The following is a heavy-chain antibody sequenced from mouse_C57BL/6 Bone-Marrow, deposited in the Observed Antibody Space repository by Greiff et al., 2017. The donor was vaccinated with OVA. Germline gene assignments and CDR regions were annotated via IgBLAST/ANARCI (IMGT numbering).Heavy chain of an antibody. CDR2: ISYDGSN. V-gene: IGHV3-6*01. Sequence: EVKLVESGPGLVKPSQSLSLTCSVTGYSITSGYYWNWIRQFPGNKLEWMGYISYDGSNNYNPSLKNRISITRDTSKNQFFLKLNSVTTEDTATYYCARDEGLYYDYVWYFDVWGTGTTVTVSS. D-gene: IGHD2-4*01. CDR3: ARDEGLYYDYVWYFDV. CDR1: GYSITSGYY. J-gene: IGHJ1*03.